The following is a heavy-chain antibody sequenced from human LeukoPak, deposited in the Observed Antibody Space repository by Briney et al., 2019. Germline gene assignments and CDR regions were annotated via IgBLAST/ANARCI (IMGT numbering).Heavy chain of an antibody. Sequence: SETLSLTCTVSGGSLNSYYWSWIRQPPGKGLEGIGFITHSGGTDFDSSLGGRVTISVDTSKNHFSLRLTSMTAADAAVYFCARGRISNWGFEGTLFDAWGQGVLVTVSS. CDR3: ARGRISNWGFEGTLFDA. CDR2: ITHSGGT. CDR1: GGSLNSYY. D-gene: IGHD7-27*01. V-gene: IGHV4-59*01. J-gene: IGHJ4*02.